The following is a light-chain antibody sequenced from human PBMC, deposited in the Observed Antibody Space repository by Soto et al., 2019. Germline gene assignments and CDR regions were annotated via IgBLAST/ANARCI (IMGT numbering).Light chain of an antibody. Sequence: QSALTQPASVSGSPGQSITISCTGTSSDVGAYNFVSWYQQDPGKVPKLMIFDVSSRPSGVSDRFSGSKSGNTASLTISGLQAADEGDSYCCSYTSTTTHVFGRGTNVTVL. CDR1: SSDVGAYNF. V-gene: IGLV2-14*03. CDR2: DVS. CDR3: CSYTSTTTHV. J-gene: IGLJ1*01.